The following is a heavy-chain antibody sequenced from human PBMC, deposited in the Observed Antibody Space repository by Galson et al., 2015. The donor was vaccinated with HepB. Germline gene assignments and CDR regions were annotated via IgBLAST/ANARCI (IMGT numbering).Heavy chain of an antibody. CDR3: ARRYFDY. CDR2: ISYDGSNK. V-gene: IGHV3-30*03. CDR1: GFTFSNYG. J-gene: IGHJ4*02. Sequence: SLRLSCAASGFTFSNYGMHWVRQAPGKGLEWVAVISYDGSNKYYADSVKGRFTISRNNAKNSLYLQMNNLRAEDTAVYYCARRYFDYWGPGTLVTVSS.